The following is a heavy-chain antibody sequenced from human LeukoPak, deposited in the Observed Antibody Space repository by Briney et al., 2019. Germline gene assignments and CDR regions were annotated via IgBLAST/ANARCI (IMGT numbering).Heavy chain of an antibody. CDR3: ARGRYSSSINSMDV. V-gene: IGHV1-69*13. J-gene: IGHJ6*02. CDR1: GGTLSSYA. D-gene: IGHD6-6*01. CDR2: IIPIFGTA. Sequence: ASVKVSCKASGGTLSSYAFSWVRQAPGQGLEWMGGIIPIFGTANYAQKFQGRVTITADESTSTAYMELSSLRSEDTAVYYCARGRYSSSINSMDVWGQGTTVTVSS.